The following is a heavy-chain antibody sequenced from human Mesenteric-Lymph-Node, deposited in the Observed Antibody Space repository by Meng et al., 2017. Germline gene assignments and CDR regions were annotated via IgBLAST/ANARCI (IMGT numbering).Heavy chain of an antibody. CDR3: ARLSGGLGPAY. D-gene: IGHD3-16*01. CDR1: GYSISGGYY. V-gene: IGHV4-38-2*02. CDR2: ISHTGRA. Sequence: SETLSLTCTVSGYSISGGYYWAWVRQPPGKGLEWIGSISHTGRAYYSSSLMSRVTMSVDTSQNQYSLKLSSVTAADTAVYYCARLSGGLGPAYWGQGTLVTV. J-gene: IGHJ4*02.